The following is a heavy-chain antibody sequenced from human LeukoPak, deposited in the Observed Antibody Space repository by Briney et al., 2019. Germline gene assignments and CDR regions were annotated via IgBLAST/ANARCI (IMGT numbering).Heavy chain of an antibody. CDR1: GFTLDDYA. Sequence: GGSLRLSCAASGFTLDDYAMHWVRHAPGKGLEWVSGISWNSGSIGYADSVKGRFTISRDNAKNSLYLQMNSLRAEDTALYYCAKESDYDILTGYWDCWGQGTLVTVSS. CDR2: ISWNSGSI. J-gene: IGHJ4*02. D-gene: IGHD3-9*01. CDR3: AKESDYDILTGYWDC. V-gene: IGHV3-9*01.